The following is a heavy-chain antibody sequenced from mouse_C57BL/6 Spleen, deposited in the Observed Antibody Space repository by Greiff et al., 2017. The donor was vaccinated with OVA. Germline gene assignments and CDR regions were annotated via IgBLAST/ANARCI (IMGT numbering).Heavy chain of an antibody. CDR3: VRDRWDGWYFDV. CDR1: GFTFNTYA. J-gene: IGHJ1*03. Sequence: EAGGGLVQPKGSLKLSCAASGFTFNTYAMHWVRQAPGKGLEWVARIRSKSSNYATYYADSVKDRVTISRDESQSMLYMQMNNLKTEDTAMYYCVRDRWDGWYFDVWGTGTTVTVSS. V-gene: IGHV10-3*01. CDR2: IRSKSSNYAT. D-gene: IGHD4-1*01.